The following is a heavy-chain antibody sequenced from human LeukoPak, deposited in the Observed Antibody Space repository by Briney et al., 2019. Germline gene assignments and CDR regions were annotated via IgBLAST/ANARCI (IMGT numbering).Heavy chain of an antibody. CDR3: ARAAGYYDFWSGFQFNWFDP. D-gene: IGHD3-3*01. CDR2: IYYSGST. CDR1: GASVSSGSYY. Sequence: PSETLSLTCTVSGASVSSGSYYWSWIRQPPGKGLEWIGYIYYSGSTNYNPSLKSRVTISVDTSKNQFSLKLSSVTAADTAVYYCARAAGYYDFWSGFQFNWFDPWGQGTLVTVSS. V-gene: IGHV4-61*01. J-gene: IGHJ5*02.